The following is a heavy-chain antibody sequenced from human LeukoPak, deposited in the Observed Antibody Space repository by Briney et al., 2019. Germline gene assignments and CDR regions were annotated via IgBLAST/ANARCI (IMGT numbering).Heavy chain of an antibody. CDR1: GFTFSSYW. CDR2: IKQDGSEK. J-gene: IGHJ4*02. CDR3: ARDLYDILTGYPGY. Sequence: GGSLRLSCAASGFTFSSYWMSWVRQAPGKGLEWVANIKQDGSEKYYVDSVKGRFTISRDNAKNMQYLQMNRLRAEDTAVYYCARDLYDILTGYPGYWGQGTLVTVSS. V-gene: IGHV3-7*01. D-gene: IGHD3-9*01.